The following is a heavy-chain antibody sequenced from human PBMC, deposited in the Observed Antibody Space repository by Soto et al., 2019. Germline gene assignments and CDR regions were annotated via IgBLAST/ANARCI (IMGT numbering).Heavy chain of an antibody. Sequence: QVQLQESGPGLVKPSETLSLPCTVSGGSINSYYWSWIRQPPGKGLEWIGYIYYHGSTNYNPSLKGRLTISVDTSKNQFPLKLSSVTAADTAVYYCARQSRGIAVAGLDSWGQGTLVTVSS. CDR1: GGSINSYY. J-gene: IGHJ4*02. CDR2: IYYHGST. CDR3: ARQSRGIAVAGLDS. V-gene: IGHV4-59*08. D-gene: IGHD6-19*01.